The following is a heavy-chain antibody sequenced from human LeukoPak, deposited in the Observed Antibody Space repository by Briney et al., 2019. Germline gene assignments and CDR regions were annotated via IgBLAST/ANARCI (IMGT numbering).Heavy chain of an antibody. Sequence: GGTLRLFCGACGFTFISYAMSWVRQAPGRGLARVSAISGSGGSSYYADSVKGRFTISRDNSKNTLYLQMSSLRAEDTAVYYCAKDGGVVPAATGYWGQGTLVTVSS. V-gene: IGHV3-23*01. CDR1: GFTFISYA. CDR2: ISGSGGSS. D-gene: IGHD2-2*01. CDR3: AKDGGVVPAATGY. J-gene: IGHJ4*02.